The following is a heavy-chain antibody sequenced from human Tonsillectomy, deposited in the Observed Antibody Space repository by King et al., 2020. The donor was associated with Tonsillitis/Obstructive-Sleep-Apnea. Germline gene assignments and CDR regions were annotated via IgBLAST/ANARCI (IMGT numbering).Heavy chain of an antibody. J-gene: IGHJ3*02. Sequence: QLQESGPGLVKPSETLSLTCTVSGGSISSYYWSWIRQPPGKGLEWIGYIYYSGSTNYNPSLKSRVTISVDTSKNQFSLKLSSVTAADTAVYYCASILGVCSSTSCPDAFDIWGQGTIVTVSS. V-gene: IGHV4-59*01. D-gene: IGHD2-2*01. CDR1: GGSISSYY. CDR3: ASILGVCSSTSCPDAFDI. CDR2: IYYSGST.